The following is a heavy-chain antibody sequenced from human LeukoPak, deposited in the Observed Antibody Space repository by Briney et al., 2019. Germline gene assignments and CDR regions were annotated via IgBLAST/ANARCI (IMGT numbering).Heavy chain of an antibody. Sequence: SETLSLTCTVSGGSVSPHYWSWIRQPPGRGLEWIGYIFYSGISNYNPSLKSRVTISVDTSRNQLSLKLSSVTAADTAVYYCARYGGYYFDYWGQGTLVTVSS. V-gene: IGHV4-59*08. J-gene: IGHJ4*02. CDR2: IFYSGIS. CDR3: ARYGGYYFDY. CDR1: GGSVSPHY. D-gene: IGHD3-16*01.